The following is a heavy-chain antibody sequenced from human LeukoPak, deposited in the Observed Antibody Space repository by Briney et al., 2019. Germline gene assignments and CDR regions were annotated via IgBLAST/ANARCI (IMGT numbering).Heavy chain of an antibody. CDR1: GFTFSSSA. Sequence: GGSLRLSCAASGFTFSSSAMSWVRQAPGKGLEWVSAISNNGGYTYYTDSVQGRFTISRDNSKNTLYLQMNSLRAEDAAVYYCGKKTGYSSGWYLESWGQGTLVTVSS. CDR3: GKKTGYSSGWYLES. D-gene: IGHD6-19*01. V-gene: IGHV3-23*01. J-gene: IGHJ4*02. CDR2: ISNNGGYT.